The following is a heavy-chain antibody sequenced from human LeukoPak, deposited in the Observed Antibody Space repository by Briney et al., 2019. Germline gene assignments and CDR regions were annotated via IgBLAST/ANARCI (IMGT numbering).Heavy chain of an antibody. V-gene: IGHV3-15*01. Sequence: PRGSLRLSWAASGVTFSNAWRSWVRQAPGKGLECVGDIKSRTDGGTTQSAAPVKGRFTISRDDSENTLYLQMHSLPTEDTAVYFCTTRKNNFNSHYGGQGTLVTVS. CDR1: GVTFSNAW. CDR3: TTRKNNFNSHY. CDR2: IKSRTDGGTT. D-gene: IGHD1-20*01. J-gene: IGHJ4*02.